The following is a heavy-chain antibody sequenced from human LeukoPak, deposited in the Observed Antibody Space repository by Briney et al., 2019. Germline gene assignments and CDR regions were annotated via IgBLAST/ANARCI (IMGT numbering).Heavy chain of an antibody. CDR3: ARDRYYYDSSGYYPPHPLSTTAEYFQH. CDR2: INPNSGGT. Sequence: ASVKVSCKASGYTFTGYYMHWVRQAPGQGLEWMGWINPNSGGTNYAQKLQGRVTMTTDTSTSTAYMELRSLRSDDTAVYYCARDRYYYDSSGYYPPHPLSTTAEYFQHWGQGTLVTVSS. V-gene: IGHV1-2*02. D-gene: IGHD3-22*01. CDR1: GYTFTGYY. J-gene: IGHJ1*01.